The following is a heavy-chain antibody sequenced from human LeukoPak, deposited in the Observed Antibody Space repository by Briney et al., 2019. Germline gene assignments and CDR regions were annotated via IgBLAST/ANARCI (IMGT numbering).Heavy chain of an antibody. Sequence: GGSLRLSCAASGFTFSSYGMHWVRQAPGKGLEWVAFIRYDGSNKYYADSVKGRFTISRDNSKNTLYLQMNSLRAEDTAVYYCAKGKGRYDILTGYYEVFDYWGQGTLVTVSS. CDR1: GFTFSSYG. CDR2: IRYDGSNK. J-gene: IGHJ4*02. CDR3: AKGKGRYDILTGYYEVFDY. V-gene: IGHV3-30*02. D-gene: IGHD3-9*01.